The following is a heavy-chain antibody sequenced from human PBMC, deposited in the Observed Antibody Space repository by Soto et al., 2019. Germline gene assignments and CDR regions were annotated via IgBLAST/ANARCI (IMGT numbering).Heavy chain of an antibody. CDR1: GFIFSDHY. CDR3: ARATTVTDY. Sequence: PGASLRLSCAASGFIFSDHYMDCVRQAPGKGLGWFVRTRNKANSHTTEYAASVKGRFTISRDDSKNSLYLQMNSLKIEDTAVYYCARATTVTDYWGQGT. CDR2: TRNKANSHTT. V-gene: IGHV3-72*01. D-gene: IGHD4-17*01. J-gene: IGHJ4*02.